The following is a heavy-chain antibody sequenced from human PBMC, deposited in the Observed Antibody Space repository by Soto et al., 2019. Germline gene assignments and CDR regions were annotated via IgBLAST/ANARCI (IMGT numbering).Heavy chain of an antibody. J-gene: IGHJ4*02. CDR1: GGSISSSSYY. CDR3: AGLIAVVVATVDY. CDR2: IYYSGST. V-gene: IGHV4-39*01. D-gene: IGHD2-15*01. Sequence: PSETLSLTCTVSGGSISSSSYYWGWIRQPPGKGLEWIGSIYYSGSTYYSPSLKSRVTMSVDTSNNQFSLKLSSVTAGDTAVYYCAGLIAVVVATVDYWGQGTLVTVS.